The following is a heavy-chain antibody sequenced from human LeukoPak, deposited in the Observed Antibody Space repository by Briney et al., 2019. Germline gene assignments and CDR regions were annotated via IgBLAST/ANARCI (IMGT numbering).Heavy chain of an antibody. Sequence: PGGSLRLSCAASGFTFSSYWMTWIRQAPGKGLEWVANIKEDGSEKNYVDSVKGRFTISRDNAKNSLYLQVNSLRAEDTAVYCCARDRGYLVFDNWGQGTLVTVSS. V-gene: IGHV3-7*01. D-gene: IGHD5-12*01. CDR1: GFTFSSYW. CDR3: ARDRGYLVFDN. J-gene: IGHJ4*02. CDR2: IKEDGSEK.